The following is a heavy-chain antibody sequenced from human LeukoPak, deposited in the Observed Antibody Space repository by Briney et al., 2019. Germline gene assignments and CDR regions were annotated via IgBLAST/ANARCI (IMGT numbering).Heavy chain of an antibody. V-gene: IGHV1-8*03. D-gene: IGHD3-10*01. CDR1: GYTFTSYD. J-gene: IGHJ5*02. CDR2: MNPNSGNT. Sequence: GASVKVSCKASGYTFTSYDINWVRQATGQGLEWMGWMNPNSGNTGYAQKFQGRVTITRNTSISTAYMELSSLRSEDTAVYYCARDELFWGFGELSSWFDPWGQGTLVTVSS. CDR3: ARDELFWGFGELSSWFDP.